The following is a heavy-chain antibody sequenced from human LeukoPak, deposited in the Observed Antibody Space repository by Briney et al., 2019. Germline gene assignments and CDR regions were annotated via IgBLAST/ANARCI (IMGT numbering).Heavy chain of an antibody. Sequence: SETLSLTCTVSGGSISTSSYYWGWVRQPPGKGLEWIGNIFYSGSTYYSPSLKSRVTISLDTSRNQFSLKLNSVTAADTAVYYCARRRIVGATTGTSRWFDPWGQGTLVTVSS. V-gene: IGHV4-39*07. J-gene: IGHJ5*02. CDR3: ARRRIVGATTGTSRWFDP. CDR1: GGSISTSSYY. D-gene: IGHD1-26*01. CDR2: IFYSGST.